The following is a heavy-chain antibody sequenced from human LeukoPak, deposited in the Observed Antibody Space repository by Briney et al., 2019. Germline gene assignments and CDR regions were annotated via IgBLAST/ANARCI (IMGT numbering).Heavy chain of an antibody. CDR1: GFTFSSSS. D-gene: IGHD5-18*01. CDR2: ISSNGRGT. Sequence: GGSLRLSCAASGFTFSSSSMHWVRQAPGKGLEYVSGISSNGRGTYSANSVKGRFTISRDNSKNTLYLQMGSLRPEDMAVYYCARDRVDTAMAAPGYWGQGTLVTVSS. CDR3: ARDRVDTAMAAPGY. V-gene: IGHV3-64*01. J-gene: IGHJ4*02.